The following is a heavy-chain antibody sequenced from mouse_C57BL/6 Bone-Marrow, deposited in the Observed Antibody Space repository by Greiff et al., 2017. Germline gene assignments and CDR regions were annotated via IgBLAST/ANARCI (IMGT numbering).Heavy chain of an antibody. J-gene: IGHJ2*01. V-gene: IGHV1-9*01. CDR2: ILPGSGST. Sequence: VQGVESGAELMKPGASVKLSCKATGYTFTGYWIEWVKQRPGHGLEWIGEILPGSGSTNYNEKFKGKATFTADTSSNTAYMQLSSLTTEDSAIYYCARLMITKGVLYYFDYWGQGTTLTVSS. CDR3: ARLMITKGVLYYFDY. D-gene: IGHD2-4*01. CDR1: GYTFTGYW.